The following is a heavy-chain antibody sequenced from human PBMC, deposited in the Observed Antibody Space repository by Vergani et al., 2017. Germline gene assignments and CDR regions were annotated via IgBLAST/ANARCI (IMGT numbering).Heavy chain of an antibody. J-gene: IGHJ6*02. CDR3: ASRDITIFGVVIIRGYYYYGMDV. Sequence: QIQLVQSGAEVKKPGAALNVSCKASGYTFRNKDISWLRQAPGQGLEWMGSISPDTGKTNTAQKFQGRVTITADESTSTAYMELSSLRSEDTAVYYCASRDITIFGVVIIRGYYYYGMDVWGQGTTVTVSS. D-gene: IGHD3-3*01. CDR1: GYTFRNKD. CDR2: ISPDTGKT. V-gene: IGHV1-18*01.